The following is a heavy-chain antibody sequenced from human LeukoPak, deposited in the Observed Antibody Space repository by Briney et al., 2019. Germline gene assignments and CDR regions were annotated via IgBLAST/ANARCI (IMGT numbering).Heavy chain of an antibody. CDR2: VNHRGST. CDR1: DRPFSGYF. V-gene: IGHV4-34*01. D-gene: IGHD2-2*01. CDR3: ARAPVPAGRGDPAFDP. J-gene: IGHJ5*02. Sequence: SETLSLTCDVYDRPFSGYFWNWIRQAPGKGLEWIGEVNHRGSTTYNPSLKSRVTILVDTAKNQFSLKLSSVTAADTAVYFCARAPVPAGRGDPAFDPWGQGSLVTVSS.